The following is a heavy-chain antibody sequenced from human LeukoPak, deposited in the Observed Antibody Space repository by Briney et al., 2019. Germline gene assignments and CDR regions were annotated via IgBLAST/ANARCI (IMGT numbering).Heavy chain of an antibody. D-gene: IGHD3-16*02. Sequence: ASVKVSFKASGYTLTSYGISWVRQAPGQGLEWMGWISAHNGNANYAQKFQGRVTMTTDTSTTTAYMELRSLRSDDTALYYCARVEDRDYVWGSYRLADYWGQGTLVTVSS. V-gene: IGHV1-18*04. J-gene: IGHJ4*02. CDR3: ARVEDRDYVWGSYRLADY. CDR1: GYTLTSYG. CDR2: ISAHNGNA.